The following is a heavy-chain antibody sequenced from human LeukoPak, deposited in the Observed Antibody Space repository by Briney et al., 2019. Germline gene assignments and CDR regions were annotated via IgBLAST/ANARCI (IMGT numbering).Heavy chain of an antibody. CDR3: VKESGEGDSSCWFYLNYYYYYGMDV. V-gene: IGHV3-64D*06. CDR2: ICSNGGST. Sequence: PGGSLRLSCSASGFTFSIYAMHCVREAPGEGVEYVSAICSNGGSTYYAHSVKGRFTISRDNSKNTLYLQMSSLRAEDTAVYYCVKESGEGDSSCWFYLNYYYYYGMDVWGQGTTVTASS. D-gene: IGHD6-19*01. J-gene: IGHJ6*02. CDR1: GFTFSIYA.